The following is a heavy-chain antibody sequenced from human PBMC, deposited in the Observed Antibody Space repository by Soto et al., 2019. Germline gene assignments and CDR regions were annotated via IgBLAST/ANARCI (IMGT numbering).Heavy chain of an antibody. J-gene: IGHJ4*02. Sequence: PSGTPSPPCTVSCGSLSSGSYFWGWIRQPPGKGLEWIGYIYYSGSTNYNPSLKSRVTISVDTSKNQFSLKLSSVTAADTAAYYCARDCGGSGDYWGQGTLVTVSS. V-gene: IGHV4-61*01. CDR3: ARDCGGSGDY. CDR2: IYYSGST. D-gene: IGHD2-21*01. CDR1: CGSLSSGSYF.